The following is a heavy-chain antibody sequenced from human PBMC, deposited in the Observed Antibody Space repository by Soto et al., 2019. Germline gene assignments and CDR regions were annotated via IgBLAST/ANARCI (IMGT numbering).Heavy chain of an antibody. V-gene: IGHV3-30*18. J-gene: IGHJ4*02. D-gene: IGHD6-19*01. CDR1: GFTFSSYG. CDR3: AKDRGSGWYGDY. CDR2: ISYDGSNK. Sequence: PGGSLRLSCAASGFTFSSYGMHWVRQAPGKGLEWVAVISYDGSNKYYADSVKGRFTISRDNSKNTLYLQMNSLRAEDTAVYYCAKDRGSGWYGDYWGQGTLVTVS.